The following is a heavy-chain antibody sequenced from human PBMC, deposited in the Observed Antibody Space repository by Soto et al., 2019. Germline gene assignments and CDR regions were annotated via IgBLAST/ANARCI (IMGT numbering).Heavy chain of an antibody. Sequence: QVQLVESGGGVVQPGRSLRLSCAASGFTFSSYGMHWVRQAPGKGLQWVAVISYDGSNKYYADSVKGRFTISRDNSKNTLYLQMNSLRAEDTAVYYCVGGYYFGDYWGQGTPVTVSS. CDR2: ISYDGSNK. CDR3: VGGYYFGDY. CDR1: GFTFSSYG. D-gene: IGHD3-22*01. V-gene: IGHV3-30*03. J-gene: IGHJ4*01.